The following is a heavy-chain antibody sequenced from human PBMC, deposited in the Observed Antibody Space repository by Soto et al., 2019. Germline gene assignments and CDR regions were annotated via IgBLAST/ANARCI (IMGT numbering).Heavy chain of an antibody. CDR1: GGSISSYY. V-gene: IGHV4-59*08. Sequence: SETLSLTCTVSGGSISSYYWSWIRQPPGKGLEWIGYIYYSGSTNYNPSLKSRVTISVDTSKNQFSLKLSSVTAADTAVYYCARPSGYFSGGSCQGGWFDPWGQGTLVTVSS. D-gene: IGHD2-15*01. CDR2: IYYSGST. J-gene: IGHJ5*02. CDR3: ARPSGYFSGGSCQGGWFDP.